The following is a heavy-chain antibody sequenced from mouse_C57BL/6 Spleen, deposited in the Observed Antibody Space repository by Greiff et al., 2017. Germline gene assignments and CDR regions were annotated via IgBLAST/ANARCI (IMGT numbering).Heavy chain of an antibody. CDR1: GFSLTSYG. Sequence: QVQLKESGPGLVQPSQSLSITCTVSGFSLTSYGVHWVRQSPGKGLEWLGVIWRGGSTDYNAAFMSRLSITKDNSKSQVFFKMNSLQADDTAIYYCAKNGYYYGSSSDYAMDYWGQGTSVTVSS. CDR3: AKNGYYYGSSSDYAMDY. D-gene: IGHD1-1*01. CDR2: IWRGGST. J-gene: IGHJ4*01. V-gene: IGHV2-5*01.